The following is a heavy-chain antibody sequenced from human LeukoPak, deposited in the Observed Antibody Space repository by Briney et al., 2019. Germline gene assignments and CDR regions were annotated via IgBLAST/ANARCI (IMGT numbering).Heavy chain of an antibody. J-gene: IGHJ4*02. Sequence: SETLSLTCTVSGGSISSYYWSWIRQPPGKGLEWIGYIYYSGSTNYNPSLKSRVTISVDTSKNQFSLKLSSVTAADTAVYYCHLAAMEYSSSWYRDYWGQGTLVTVSS. D-gene: IGHD6-13*01. CDR2: IYYSGST. V-gene: IGHV4-59*01. CDR3: HLAAMEYSSSWYRDY. CDR1: GGSISSYY.